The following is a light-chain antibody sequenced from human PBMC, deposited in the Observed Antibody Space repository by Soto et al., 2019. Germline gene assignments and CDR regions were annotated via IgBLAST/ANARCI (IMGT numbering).Light chain of an antibody. V-gene: IGKV3-11*01. Sequence: EIVLTQSPATLSLSPGESATLSCNASQSVRTFLAWYQQKPGQTPRLLLYDASKRATGIPARFSGSGSGTDFTLTISSLAPEDFAVYYCQQRSNWPPALSFGGGTKVEI. CDR3: QQRSNWPPALS. CDR1: QSVRTF. J-gene: IGKJ4*01. CDR2: DAS.